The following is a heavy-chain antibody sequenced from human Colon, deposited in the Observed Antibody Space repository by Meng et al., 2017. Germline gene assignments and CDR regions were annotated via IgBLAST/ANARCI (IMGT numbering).Heavy chain of an antibody. CDR1: NGSINSADYY. CDR2: IHSSGNT. V-gene: IGHV4-30-4*01. J-gene: IGHJ4*02. D-gene: IGHD2-2*01. CDR3: ARNPVIPDARTFDF. Sequence: QVQLQESGPGLVKPSQTLSLTFTISNGSINSADYYWNWIRQPTGKGPEWLGYIHSSGNTYYTPSLKSRLAMSLDTSKNQFSLRLTSVTAADTAVYYCARNPVIPDARTFDFWGQGALVTVSS.